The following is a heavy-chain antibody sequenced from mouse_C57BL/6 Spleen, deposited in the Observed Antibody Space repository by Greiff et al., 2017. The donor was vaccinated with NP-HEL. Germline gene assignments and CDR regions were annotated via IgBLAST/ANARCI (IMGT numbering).Heavy chain of an antibody. J-gene: IGHJ1*03. CDR2: INYDGSST. Sequence: EVKLEESEGGLVQPGSSMKLSCTASGFTFSDYYMAWVRQVPEKGLEWVAYINYDGSSTYYLDSLKSRFIISRDNAKNILYLQMSSLKSEDTATYYCARAYYSNYVGYFDVWGTGTTVTVSS. CDR1: GFTFSDYY. V-gene: IGHV5-16*01. CDR3: ARAYYSNYVGYFDV. D-gene: IGHD2-5*01.